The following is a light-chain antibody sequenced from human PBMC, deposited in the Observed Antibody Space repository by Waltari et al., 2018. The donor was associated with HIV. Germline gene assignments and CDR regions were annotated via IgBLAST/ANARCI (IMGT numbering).Light chain of an antibody. Sequence: SALTQPASVSGPPGQSITISCTGTSSDIGGFNYVSWYQHHPGKAPKLIISEVNMRPSGVSDRFSGYKSGNTASLTISGLQTEDEADYYCSSYSRSNTPVLFGGGAKLTVL. V-gene: IGLV2-14*01. CDR2: EVN. CDR1: SSDIGGFNY. CDR3: SSYSRSNTPVL. J-gene: IGLJ2*01.